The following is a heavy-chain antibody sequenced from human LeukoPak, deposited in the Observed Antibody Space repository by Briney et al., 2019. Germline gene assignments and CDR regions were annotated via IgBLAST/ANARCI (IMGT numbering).Heavy chain of an antibody. J-gene: IGHJ4*02. V-gene: IGHV4-38-2*02. CDR1: GYSISSGYY. D-gene: IGHD4-11*01. Sequence: SETLSLTCTVSGYSISSGYYWGWIRQPPGKGLEWIGSIYHSGSTYYNPSLKSRVTISVDTSKNQFSLKLSSVTAADTAVYYCARGGTVTTFDYWGQGTLVTVSS. CDR3: ARGGTVTTFDY. CDR2: IYHSGST.